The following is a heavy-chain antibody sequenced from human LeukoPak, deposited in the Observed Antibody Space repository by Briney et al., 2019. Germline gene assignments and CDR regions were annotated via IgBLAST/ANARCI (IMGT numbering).Heavy chain of an antibody. CDR3: TRGRASAFDI. CDR1: GDSVSSNSAA. V-gene: IGHV6-1*01. J-gene: IGHJ3*02. Sequence: SQTLSLTCAISGDSVSSNSAAWNWIRQSPSRGLEWLGRTYYWSKWYNEYAVSLKSRITVTPDTSKNQFSLQLNSVTPEDTAVYYCTRGRASAFDIWDQGTVVTVSS. CDR2: TYYWSKWYN.